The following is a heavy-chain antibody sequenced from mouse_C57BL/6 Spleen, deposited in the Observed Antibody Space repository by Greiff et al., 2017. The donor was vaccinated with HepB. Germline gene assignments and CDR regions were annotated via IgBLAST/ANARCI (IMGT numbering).Heavy chain of an antibody. CDR1: GYTFTDHT. CDR2: IYPRDGST. V-gene: IGHV1-78*01. CDR3: AREEIYYYGPYFSD. J-gene: IGHJ2*01. D-gene: IGHD1-1*01. Sequence: QVQLQQSDAELVKPGASVKISCKVSGYTFTDHTIHWLKQRPEQGLEWIGYIYPRDGSTKYNEKFKGKATLTADKSSSTAYMQLNSLTSEDSAGYFGAREEIYYYGPYFSDWGQGTTLTVSS.